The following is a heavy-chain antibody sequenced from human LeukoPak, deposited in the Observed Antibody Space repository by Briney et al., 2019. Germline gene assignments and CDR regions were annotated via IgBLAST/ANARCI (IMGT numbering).Heavy chain of an antibody. V-gene: IGHV4-4*02. D-gene: IGHD3-16*02. CDR1: GGSISSSNW. Sequence: KPSETLSLTCAVSGGSISSSNWWSWVRQPPGKGLEWIGEIYHSGSTNYNPSLKSRVTIPVDKSKNQFSLKLSSVTAADTAVYYCARMEDDYVWGSYRCDYWGQGTLVTVSS. CDR2: IYHSGST. J-gene: IGHJ4*02. CDR3: ARMEDDYVWGSYRCDY.